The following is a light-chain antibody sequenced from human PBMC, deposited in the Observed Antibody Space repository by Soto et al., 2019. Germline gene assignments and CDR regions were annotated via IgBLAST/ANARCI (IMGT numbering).Light chain of an antibody. CDR2: DYN. V-gene: IGLV1-40*01. CDR3: QSYDKSLSASV. CDR1: SSNIGANFD. Sequence: QSVLTQLPSVSGAPGQRVTISCTGGSSNIGANFDVNWYQLLPGSAPKLLIYDYNNRPSGVPDRFSGSKSGSSASLAITGLQAEDEADYFCQSYDKSLSASVFGGGTKVTVL. J-gene: IGLJ3*02.